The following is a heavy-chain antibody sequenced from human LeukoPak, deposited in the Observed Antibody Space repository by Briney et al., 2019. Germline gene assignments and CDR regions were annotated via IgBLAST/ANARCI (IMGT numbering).Heavy chain of an antibody. D-gene: IGHD2-2*01. CDR1: GFTFSSYA. CDR2: IVGSGDIT. V-gene: IGHV3-23*01. Sequence: GGSLRLSCAASGFTFSSYAVSWGRHAPGKGLEWVSRIVGSGDITYYEDSVKGRFTISRDNSKNTVHLQMSSLRAEDTAVYYCAKMSGDCSSTTCSSFDYWGEGSLVTVSS. CDR3: AKMSGDCSSTTCSSFDY. J-gene: IGHJ4*02.